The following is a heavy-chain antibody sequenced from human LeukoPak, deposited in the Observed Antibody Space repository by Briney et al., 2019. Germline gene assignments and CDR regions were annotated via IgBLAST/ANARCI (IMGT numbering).Heavy chain of an antibody. CDR3: ARDGRDGNPFQH. CDR1: GGSISSGAYH. J-gene: IGHJ1*01. V-gene: IGHV4-31*03. D-gene: IGHD4-23*01. Sequence: PSQTLSLTCTVSGGSISSGAYHWSWIRQHPGKGLEWIGYIYYSGSTYYNPSLKSRVSISVGTSKNQFFLKVSSVTAADTAVYYCARDGRDGNPFQHWGQGTLVTVSS. CDR2: IYYSGST.